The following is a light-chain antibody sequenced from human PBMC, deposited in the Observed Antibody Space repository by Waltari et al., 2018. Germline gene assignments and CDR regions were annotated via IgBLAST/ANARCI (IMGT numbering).Light chain of an antibody. J-gene: IGLJ1*01. Sequence: QSALTQPASVSGSPGQSITISCTGTSSDIGGYHYVSWYQQHPGKAPNIMIYDVSNRPSGVSDRFSGSKSGNTASLTISGLQAEDEADFYCSSYTRSSTLVFGTGTKVTVL. CDR1: SSDIGGYHY. CDR2: DVS. CDR3: SSYTRSSTLV. V-gene: IGLV2-14*03.